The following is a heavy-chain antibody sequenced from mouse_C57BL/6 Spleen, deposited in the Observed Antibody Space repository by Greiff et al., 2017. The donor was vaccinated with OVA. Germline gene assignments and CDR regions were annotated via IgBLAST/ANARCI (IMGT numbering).Heavy chain of an antibody. D-gene: IGHD3-2*02. CDR3: ARELRPYYFDY. Sequence: VQLKQSGPGLVQPSQSLSITCTVSGFSLTSYGVHWVRQSPGKGLEWLGVIWSGGSTDYNAAFISRLSISKDNSKSQVFFKMNSLQADDTAIDYCARELRPYYFDYWGQGTTLTVSS. J-gene: IGHJ2*01. CDR2: IWSGGST. CDR1: GFSLTSYG. V-gene: IGHV2-2*01.